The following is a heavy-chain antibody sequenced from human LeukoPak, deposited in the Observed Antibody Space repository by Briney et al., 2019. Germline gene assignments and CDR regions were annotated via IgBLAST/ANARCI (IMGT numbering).Heavy chain of an antibody. V-gene: IGHV1-8*01. CDR1: GYTFTSYD. D-gene: IGHD5-18*01. Sequence: ASVKVSCKASGYTFTSYDINWVRQATGQGLEWMGWMNPNSGNTGYAQKFQGRVTMTRNTSIRTAYMELNSLTSEDTAVYYCARQRGYNYGYDDYWGQGTLVTVSS. CDR3: ARQRGYNYGYDDY. CDR2: MNPNSGNT. J-gene: IGHJ4*02.